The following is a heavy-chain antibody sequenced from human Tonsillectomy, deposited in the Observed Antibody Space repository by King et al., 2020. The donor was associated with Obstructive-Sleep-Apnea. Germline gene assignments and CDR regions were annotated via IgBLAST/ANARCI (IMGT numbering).Heavy chain of an antibody. CDR3: ARLVDDYGDYVNWYFDL. CDR2: ISRDSSTI. J-gene: IGHJ2*01. V-gene: IGHV3-48*01. D-gene: IGHD4-17*01. Sequence: VQLVESGGGLVQPGGSLRLSCVASGFTFRTQSMTWGRQAPGKGLEWVSYISRDSSTIYYADSVKGRFTISRANAKNSIYLQMSCLRAAATAVYYCARLVDDYGDYVNWYFDLWGRGTLVTVSS. CDR1: GFTFRTQS.